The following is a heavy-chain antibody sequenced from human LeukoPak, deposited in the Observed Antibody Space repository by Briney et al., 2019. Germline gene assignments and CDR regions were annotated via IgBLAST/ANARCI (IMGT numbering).Heavy chain of an antibody. D-gene: IGHD6-19*01. CDR3: ATSAVAGTGYAFDI. CDR2: IYHSGST. V-gene: IGHV4-4*02. J-gene: IGHJ3*02. Sequence: SGTLSLTCAVSGGSISSSNWWSWVRQPPGKGLEWIGEIYHSGSTNYNPSLKSRVTISVDKSKNQFSLKLSPVTAADTAVYYCATSAVAGTGYAFDIWGQGTMVTVSS. CDR1: GGSISSSNW.